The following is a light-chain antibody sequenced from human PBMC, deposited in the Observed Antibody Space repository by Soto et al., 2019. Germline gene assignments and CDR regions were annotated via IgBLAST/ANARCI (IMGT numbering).Light chain of an antibody. J-gene: IGKJ1*01. CDR1: QSIISNH. CDR2: GAS. V-gene: IGKV3-20*01. CDR3: QQHVPSPPSWT. Sequence: ETVLTQSPGTLSLSPGERATLFCRASQSIISNHLAWYQQKPGQAPRHLIYGASNRATGIPDRFSGSGSATDFTLTISRMEPEDFAGYYCQQHVPSPPSWTFGQGTKVQIK.